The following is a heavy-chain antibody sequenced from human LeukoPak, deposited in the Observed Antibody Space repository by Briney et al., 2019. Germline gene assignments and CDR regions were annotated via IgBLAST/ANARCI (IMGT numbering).Heavy chain of an antibody. J-gene: IGHJ3*02. CDR2: INHSGST. Sequence: SETLSLTCAVYGGSFSGYFWSWIRQPPGKGLEWIGEINHSGSTNYNPSLKSRVTISVDTSKNQFSLKLSSVTAADTAVYYCARTSWFGGAFDIWGQGTMVTVSS. CDR1: GGSFSGYF. CDR3: ARTSWFGGAFDI. D-gene: IGHD3-10*01. V-gene: IGHV4-34*01.